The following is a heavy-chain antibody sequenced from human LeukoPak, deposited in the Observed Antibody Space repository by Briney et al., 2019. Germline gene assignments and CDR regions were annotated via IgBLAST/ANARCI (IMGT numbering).Heavy chain of an antibody. CDR3: ARHVVAVGFDY. Sequence: GGSLRLSCAASGSTFSDYYMSWIRQAPGKGLEWIAYITSSGSTIDYADSVKGRFTISRDNAKNSLYLQMNSLRAEDTAVYYCARHVVAVGFDYWGQGTLVTVSS. J-gene: IGHJ4*02. CDR2: ITSSGSTI. V-gene: IGHV3-11*04. D-gene: IGHD3-22*01. CDR1: GSTFSDYY.